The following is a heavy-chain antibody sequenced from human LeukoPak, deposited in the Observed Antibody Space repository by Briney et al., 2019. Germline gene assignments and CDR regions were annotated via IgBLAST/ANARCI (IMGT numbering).Heavy chain of an antibody. D-gene: IGHD3-16*01. Sequence: PGGSLRLSCAASRFTFKNYGMHWVRQAPGKELEWVAVIYYDGSKKYYADSVKGRFTISRDNSKNTVHLEMSSLRVEDTAVYHCARSLGETTFDYWGQGTLVTVSP. CDR2: IYYDGSKK. CDR3: ARSLGETTFDY. CDR1: RFTFKNYG. V-gene: IGHV3-33*01. J-gene: IGHJ4*02.